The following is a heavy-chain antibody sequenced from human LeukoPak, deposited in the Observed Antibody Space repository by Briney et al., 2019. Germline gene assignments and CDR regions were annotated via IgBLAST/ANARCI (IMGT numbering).Heavy chain of an antibody. Sequence: ASVKVSRKASGYSFTGYYTHWVRQAPGQGLEWMGWINPNSGGTNYAQKFQGRVTMTRDTSISTAYMELSRLRSDDTAVYYCAREDGSGSYYSYWGQGTLVTVSS. J-gene: IGHJ4*02. D-gene: IGHD3-10*01. CDR3: AREDGSGSYYSY. V-gene: IGHV1-2*02. CDR1: GYSFTGYY. CDR2: INPNSGGT.